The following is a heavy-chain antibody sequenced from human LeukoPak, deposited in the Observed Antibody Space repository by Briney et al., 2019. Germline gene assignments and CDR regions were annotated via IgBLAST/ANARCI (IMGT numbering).Heavy chain of an antibody. CDR3: ARESTAGYNSSWYGFRN. Sequence: PGGSLRLSCAASGFTFSGCWMSWVRQAPGKGLEWVANINQDGSEKYYVDSVKGRFTISRDNAKNSLFLQMGSLRVEDTAVYYCARESTAGYNSSWYGFRNWGQGTLVSVSS. CDR1: GFTFSGCW. CDR2: INQDGSEK. D-gene: IGHD6-13*01. J-gene: IGHJ1*01. V-gene: IGHV3-7*01.